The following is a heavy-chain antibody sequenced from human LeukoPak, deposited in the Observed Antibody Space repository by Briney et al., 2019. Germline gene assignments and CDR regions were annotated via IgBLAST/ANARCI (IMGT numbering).Heavy chain of an antibody. Sequence: GGSLRLSCAPSGFTFNDYAMHWVRQAPGKGPEWVAVISYDGSNKYYADSVNGRFTISRDNSKNTLSLQMNSLRAADTAVYYCAKGGLRDGYSYASWGQGTLITVSS. D-gene: IGHD5-24*01. CDR1: GFTFNDYA. V-gene: IGHV3-30-3*01. CDR3: AKGGLRDGYSYAS. J-gene: IGHJ5*02. CDR2: ISYDGSNK.